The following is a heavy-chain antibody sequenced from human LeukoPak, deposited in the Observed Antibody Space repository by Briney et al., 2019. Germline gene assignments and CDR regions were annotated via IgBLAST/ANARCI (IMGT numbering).Heavy chain of an antibody. Sequence: PGGSLRLSCAASGFTFDDYDLNWVRQASGKGLEWFARIRSKANSYATAYAASVKGRFTISRDDSKNTAYLQMNSLKTEDTAVYYCTSCGDNYYDSTRDYWGQGTLVTVSS. D-gene: IGHD3-22*01. J-gene: IGHJ4*02. CDR2: IRSKANSYAT. V-gene: IGHV3-73*01. CDR1: GFTFDDYD. CDR3: TSCGDNYYDSTRDY.